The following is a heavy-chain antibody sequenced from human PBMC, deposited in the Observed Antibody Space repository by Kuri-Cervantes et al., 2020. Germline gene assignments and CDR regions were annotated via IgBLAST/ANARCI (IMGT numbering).Heavy chain of an antibody. CDR1: GFTFSSYA. CDR2: ISYDGSNK. Sequence: GESLKISCAASGFTFSSYAMHWVRQAPGKGLEWVAVISYDGSNKYYADSVKGRFTISRDNSKNTLYLQMNSLRAEDTAVYYCAKDTQYYDFWSGYYGRGAFDIWGQGTMVTVSS. CDR3: AKDTQYYDFWSGYYGRGAFDI. J-gene: IGHJ3*02. V-gene: IGHV3-30-3*01. D-gene: IGHD3-3*01.